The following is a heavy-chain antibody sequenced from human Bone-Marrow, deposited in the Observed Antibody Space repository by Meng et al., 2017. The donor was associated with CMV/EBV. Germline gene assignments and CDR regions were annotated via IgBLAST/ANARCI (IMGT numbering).Heavy chain of an antibody. D-gene: IGHD3-22*01. Sequence: SEPLSLTCSVSGYSISSGYYWGWIRQPPGEGLECIGNIYHTGSTYYHPSLKSRLTISVDTSKNQFSLNLSSVTAADTAVYYCARVASHYYDSSGYYSPYYFDYWGQGTLVTVSS. CDR1: GYSISSGYY. V-gene: IGHV4-38-2*02. J-gene: IGHJ4*02. CDR2: IYHTGST. CDR3: ARVASHYYDSSGYYSPYYFDY.